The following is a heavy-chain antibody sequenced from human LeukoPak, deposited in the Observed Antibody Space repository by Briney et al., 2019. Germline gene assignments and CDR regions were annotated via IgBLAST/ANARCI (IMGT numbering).Heavy chain of an antibody. CDR2: INHSGST. V-gene: IGHV4-34*01. CDR1: GGSFSGYY. CDR3: ARGLFYYDSEVDY. J-gene: IGHJ4*02. Sequence: SETLSLTCGVYGGSFSGYYWSWIRQPPGKGLEWIGEINHSGSTNYNPSLKSRLTLSVDTSKNQFSLKLSSVTAADTAVYYCARGLFYYDSEVDYWGQGTLVTVSS. D-gene: IGHD3-22*01.